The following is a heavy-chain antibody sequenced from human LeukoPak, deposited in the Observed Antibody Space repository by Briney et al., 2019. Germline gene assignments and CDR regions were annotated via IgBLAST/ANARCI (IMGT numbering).Heavy chain of an antibody. Sequence: GGSLRLSCAASGFTFSSYSMNWVRQAPGKGLEWVSSISSSSSYIYYADSVKGRFTISRDNGKNSLYLQMNSLRAEDTAVYYCARLPAYCSSTSCYYDYWGQGTLVTVSS. CDR3: ARLPAYCSSTSCYYDY. J-gene: IGHJ4*02. V-gene: IGHV3-21*01. D-gene: IGHD2-2*01. CDR2: ISSSSSYI. CDR1: GFTFSSYS.